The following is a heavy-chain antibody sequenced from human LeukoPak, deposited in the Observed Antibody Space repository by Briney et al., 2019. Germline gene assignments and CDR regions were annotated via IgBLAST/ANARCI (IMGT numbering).Heavy chain of an antibody. CDR2: IYTSGST. CDR1: GGSISSGSYY. J-gene: IGHJ4*02. D-gene: IGHD6-19*01. CDR3: ARDPSIAVAGTGFDY. Sequence: SQTLSLTCTVSGGSISSGSYYWSWIRQPAGKGLEWIGRIYTSGSTNYNPSLKSRVTISVDTSKNQFSLKLSSVTAADTAVYHCARDPSIAVAGTGFDYWGQGTLVTVSS. V-gene: IGHV4-61*02.